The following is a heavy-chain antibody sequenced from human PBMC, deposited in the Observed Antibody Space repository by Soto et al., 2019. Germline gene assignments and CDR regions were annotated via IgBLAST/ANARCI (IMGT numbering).Heavy chain of an antibody. Sequence: QVQQQESGPGLVRPSGTLSLTCAVSGDSINSNYCWTWVRQPPGKGLEWIAEIYYSGGTSYNPSLKSRVTISMDKSKNQFSLNLTSVTAADTAMYYCARDTGWGLGYWGQGTLVTVSS. D-gene: IGHD6-19*01. J-gene: IGHJ4*02. V-gene: IGHV4-4*02. CDR2: IYYSGGT. CDR3: ARDTGWGLGY. CDR1: GDSINSNYC.